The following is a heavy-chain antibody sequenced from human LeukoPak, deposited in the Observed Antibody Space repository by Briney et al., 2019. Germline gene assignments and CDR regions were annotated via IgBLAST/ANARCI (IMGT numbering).Heavy chain of an antibody. Sequence: SETLSLTCTVSRGYISSSYYYWGWIRQPPGKGLEWLGQIFFRGKTYHNPALKSRVTMSVDTSRNQFSLMLDSVTAADSAVYYCARVKSSAYYHDYFDSWGQGALVTVSS. V-gene: IGHV4-39*01. CDR2: IFFRGKT. CDR3: ARVKSSAYYHDYFDS. D-gene: IGHD3-22*01. CDR1: RGYISSSYYY. J-gene: IGHJ4*02.